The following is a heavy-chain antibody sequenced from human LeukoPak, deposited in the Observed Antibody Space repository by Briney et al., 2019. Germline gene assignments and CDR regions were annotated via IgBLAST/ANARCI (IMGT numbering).Heavy chain of an antibody. D-gene: IGHD6-19*01. J-gene: IGHJ4*02. Sequence: SETLSLTCTVSGGSISSGSYYWSWIRQPAGKGLEWIGRIYTSGSTNYNPSLKSRVTISVDTSKNQFSLKLSSVPAADTAVYYCARSEGLAVAGPYYFDYWGQGTLVTVSS. CDR2: IYTSGST. CDR3: ARSEGLAVAGPYYFDY. V-gene: IGHV4-61*02. CDR1: GGSISSGSYY.